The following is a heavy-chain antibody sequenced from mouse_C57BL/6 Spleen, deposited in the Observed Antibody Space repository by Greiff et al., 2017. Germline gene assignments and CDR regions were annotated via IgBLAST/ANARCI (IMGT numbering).Heavy chain of an antibody. V-gene: IGHV5-4*01. CDR2: ISDGGSYT. CDR3: ARDYYGSSYFGY. CDR1: GFTFSSYA. D-gene: IGHD1-1*01. Sequence: EVQLVESGGGLVKPGGSLKLSCAASGFTFSSYAMSWVRQTPEKRLEWVATISDGGSYTYYPDNVKGRFTISRDNAKNNLYLQMSHLKSEDTAMYYCARDYYGSSYFGYGGQGTTLTVSS. J-gene: IGHJ2*01.